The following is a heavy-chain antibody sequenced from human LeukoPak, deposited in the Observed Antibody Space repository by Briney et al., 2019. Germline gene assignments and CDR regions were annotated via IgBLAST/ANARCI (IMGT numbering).Heavy chain of an antibody. CDR1: GFSFSSFW. V-gene: IGHV3-7*05. J-gene: IGHJ4*02. CDR2: INKNGGDQ. CDR3: TTYYDSGPSKD. Sequence: GGSLRLSCAASGFSFSSFWMTWVRQAPGKGLEWVANINKNGGDQYYGDSVKGRFTISRDNTKNSLYLQMNSLRAEDTAMYYCTTYYDSGPSKDWGQGTLVTVSS. D-gene: IGHD3-22*01.